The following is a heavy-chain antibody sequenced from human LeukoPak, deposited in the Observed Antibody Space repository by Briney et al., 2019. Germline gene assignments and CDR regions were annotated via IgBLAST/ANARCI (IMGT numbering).Heavy chain of an antibody. CDR1: GGSIRSYY. J-gene: IGHJ6*02. CDR2: IYYSGSP. CDR3: AGDSSMGV. Sequence: SETLSLTCTVSGGSIRSYYWSWIRQPLGKGLEWIANIYYSGSPNYNPSLKSRVIISLDTSKNQFSLKLSSVTAADAAVYYCAGDSSMGVWGRETTVTVSS. V-gene: IGHV4-59*01.